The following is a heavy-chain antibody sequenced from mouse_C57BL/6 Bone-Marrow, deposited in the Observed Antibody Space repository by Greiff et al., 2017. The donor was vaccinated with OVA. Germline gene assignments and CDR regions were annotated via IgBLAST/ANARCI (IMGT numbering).Heavy chain of an antibody. CDR2: INYDGSST. J-gene: IGHJ2*01. CDR1: GFTFSDYY. V-gene: IGHV5-16*01. CDR3: AREVYYDYDYFDY. D-gene: IGHD2-4*01. Sequence: EVQLVESEGGLVQPGSSMKLSCTASGFTFSDYYMAWVRQVPEKGLEWVANINYDGSSTYYLDSLKSRFIISRDNAKNILYLQMSSLKSEDTATYYCAREVYYDYDYFDYWGQGTTLTVSS.